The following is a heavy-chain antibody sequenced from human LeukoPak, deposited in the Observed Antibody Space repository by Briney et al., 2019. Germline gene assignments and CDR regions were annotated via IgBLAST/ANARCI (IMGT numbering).Heavy chain of an antibody. CDR3: ARVQGGNKQRKAGYYFDY. V-gene: IGHV3-7*01. CDR1: GFTFTSYW. J-gene: IGHJ4*02. D-gene: IGHD6-25*01. CDR2: IKQDGSEK. Sequence: TGGSLRLSCAASGFTFTSYWMSWARQAPGKGLEWVANIKQDGSEKHYVDSVKGRFTISRDNAKNSLYLGMTSLRAEDTAVYYCARVQGGNKQRKAGYYFDYWGQGTLVTVSS.